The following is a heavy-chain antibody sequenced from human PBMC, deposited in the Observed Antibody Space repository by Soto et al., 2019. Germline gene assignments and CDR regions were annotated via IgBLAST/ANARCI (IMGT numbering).Heavy chain of an antibody. CDR3: ARALNYSNFDY. V-gene: IGHV5-51*01. CDR2: IFPRDSDT. Sequence: GESLKISCDVSGYNFMRHWIAWVRQMPGKGLEWMGTIFPRDSDTRYSPSFQGQVTISADKSINTAYVQWTSLEASDTAIYFCARALNYSNFDYWDQGTLVTVSS. J-gene: IGHJ4*02. D-gene: IGHD4-4*01. CDR1: GYNFMRHW.